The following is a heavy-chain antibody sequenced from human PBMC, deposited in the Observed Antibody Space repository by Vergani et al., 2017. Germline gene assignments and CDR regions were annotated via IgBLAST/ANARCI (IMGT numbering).Heavy chain of an antibody. J-gene: IGHJ4*02. CDR2: ISGSGGST. CDR1: GFTFSSYA. Sequence: EVQLLESGGGLVQPGGSLRLFCAASGFTFSSYAMSWVRQAPGKGLEWVSAISGSGGSTYYADSVKGRFTISRDNSKNTLYLQMNSLRAEDTAVYYCAKDGEGYSYGYRHFDYWGQGTLVTVSS. D-gene: IGHD5-18*01. CDR3: AKDGEGYSYGYRHFDY. V-gene: IGHV3-23*01.